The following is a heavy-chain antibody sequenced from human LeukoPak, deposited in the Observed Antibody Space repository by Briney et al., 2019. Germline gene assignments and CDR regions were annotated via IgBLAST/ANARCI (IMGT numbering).Heavy chain of an antibody. CDR1: GGTFSSYA. V-gene: IGHV1-69*13. D-gene: IGHD6-19*01. Sequence: SVKVSCKASGGTFSSYAISWVRQAPGQGLEWMGGIIPIFGTANYAQKFQGRVTITADESTSTAYMELGSLRSEDTAVYYCARVPRNLAVAGTDDYWGQGTLVTVSS. CDR2: IIPIFGTA. CDR3: ARVPRNLAVAGTDDY. J-gene: IGHJ4*02.